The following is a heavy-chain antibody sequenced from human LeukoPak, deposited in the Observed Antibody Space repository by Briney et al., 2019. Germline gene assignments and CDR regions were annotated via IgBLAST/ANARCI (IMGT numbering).Heavy chain of an antibody. J-gene: IGHJ4*02. D-gene: IGHD2-2*01. Sequence: GGSLRLSCAASGFTFSDYYMSWIHQAPGKGLEWVSYISSSGSTIYYADSVKGRFTISRDNAKNSLYLQMNSLRAEDTAVYYCARRYCSSTSCHFDYWGQGTLVTVSS. CDR3: ARRYCSSTSCHFDY. CDR1: GFTFSDYY. CDR2: ISSSGSTI. V-gene: IGHV3-11*04.